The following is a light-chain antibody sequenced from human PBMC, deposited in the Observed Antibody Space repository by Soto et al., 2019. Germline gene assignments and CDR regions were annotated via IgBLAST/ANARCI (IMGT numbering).Light chain of an antibody. CDR2: DVS. V-gene: IGLV2-14*03. CDR3: VSYTTSTSYV. J-gene: IGLJ1*01. CDR1: SSDVGGYIY. Sequence: QSALTQPASVSGSPGQSFTISCTGTSSDVGGYIYVSWYQQHPGKAPKLMIYDVSNRPSGVSNRFSGSKSGNTASLTISGLQAEDEADYYCVSYTTSTSYVFGTGTKLTVL.